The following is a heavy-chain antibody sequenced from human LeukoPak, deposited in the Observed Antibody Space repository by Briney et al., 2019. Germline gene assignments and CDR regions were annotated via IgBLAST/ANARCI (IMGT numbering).Heavy chain of an antibody. CDR3: AKDPLDYGGAEWYFDY. V-gene: IGHV3-33*06. Sequence: PGRSLRLSCAASGFTFSSYGMHWVRQAPGKGLEWMAVIWYDGSNKYYVDSVKGRFTISRDNSQNTLYLQMNSLRAEDTAVYYCAKDPLDYGGAEWYFDYWGQGTLVTVSS. CDR2: IWYDGSNK. CDR1: GFTFSSYG. J-gene: IGHJ4*02. D-gene: IGHD4-23*01.